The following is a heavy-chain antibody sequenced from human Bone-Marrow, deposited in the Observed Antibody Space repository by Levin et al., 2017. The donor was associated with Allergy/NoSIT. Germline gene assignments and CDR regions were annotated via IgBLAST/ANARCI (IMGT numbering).Heavy chain of an antibody. V-gene: IGHV4-34*01. CDR1: GGSFSGYY. Sequence: PGGSLRLSCAVYGGSFSGYYWSWIRQPPGKGLEWIGEINHSGSTNYNPSLKSRVTISVDTSKNQFSLKLSSVTAADTAVYYCAISNSSSWYRGIDYWGQGTLVTVSS. CDR3: AISNSSSWYRGIDY. CDR2: INHSGST. J-gene: IGHJ4*02. D-gene: IGHD6-13*01.